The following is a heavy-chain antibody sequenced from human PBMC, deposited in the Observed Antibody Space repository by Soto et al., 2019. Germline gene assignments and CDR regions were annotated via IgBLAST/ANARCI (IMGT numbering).Heavy chain of an antibody. CDR1: GFTFSSYG. Sequence: PGGSLRLSCAASGFTFSSYGMRWVRQAPGKGLEWVAVIWYDGSNKYYADSVKGRFTISRDNSKNTLYLQMNSLRAEDTAVYYCARTNSSGFYFDYWGQGTLVTVSS. D-gene: IGHD6-19*01. CDR3: ARTNSSGFYFDY. J-gene: IGHJ4*02. V-gene: IGHV3-33*01. CDR2: IWYDGSNK.